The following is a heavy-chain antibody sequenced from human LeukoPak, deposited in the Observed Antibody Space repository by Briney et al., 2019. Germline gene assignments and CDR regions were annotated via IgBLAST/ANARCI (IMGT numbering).Heavy chain of an antibody. D-gene: IGHD3-3*01. J-gene: IGHJ3*02. V-gene: IGHV1-8*03. CDR1: GYTFTSYD. Sequence: ASVKVSCKASGYTFTSYDINWVRQATGQGLEWMGWMNPNSGNTGYAQKFQGRVTITRNTSISTAYMELSSLRSEDTAVYYCARGSLPSYYDFWSGYWSNDAFDIWGQGTMVTVSS. CDR2: MNPNSGNT. CDR3: ARGSLPSYYDFWSGYWSNDAFDI.